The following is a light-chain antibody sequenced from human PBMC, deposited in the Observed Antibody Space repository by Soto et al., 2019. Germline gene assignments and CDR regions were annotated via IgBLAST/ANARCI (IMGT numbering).Light chain of an antibody. J-gene: IGKJ4*01. V-gene: IGKV3-20*01. Sequence: EIVGAQSPGTMSLSPGQRATLSCRASQSVSRASVAWYQHNPGQAPRLLIYAASSRPSGIPNRFGGSVSGTDFTLTISRLEHEDCALYYCQQYGNSPITFGGGT. CDR2: AAS. CDR1: QSVSRAS. CDR3: QQYGNSPIT.